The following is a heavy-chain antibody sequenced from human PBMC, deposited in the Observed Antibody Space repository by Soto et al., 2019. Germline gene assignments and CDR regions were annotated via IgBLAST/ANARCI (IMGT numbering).Heavy chain of an antibody. D-gene: IGHD3-9*01. J-gene: IGHJ6*02. CDR2: ISSSGSTI. CDR3: AGDYDILTGYYKGAYGMDV. CDR1: GFTFSSYE. Sequence: HPGGSLRLSCAASGFTFSSYEMNWVRQAPGKGLEWVSYISSSGSTIYYADSVKGRFTISRDNAKNSLYLQMNSLRAEDTAVYYCAGDYDILTGYYKGAYGMDVWGQGTPVTVSS. V-gene: IGHV3-48*03.